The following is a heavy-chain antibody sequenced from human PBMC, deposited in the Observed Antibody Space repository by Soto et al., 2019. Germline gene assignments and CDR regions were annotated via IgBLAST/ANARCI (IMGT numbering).Heavy chain of an antibody. J-gene: IGHJ6*02. CDR3: ARERGILWFGGRYYYYGMDV. CDR1: CASFSGSS. CDR2: INHSGST. D-gene: IGHD3-10*01. V-gene: IGHV4-34*01. Sequence: SATLSHTCAFYCASFSGSSWSWVRQPRGKGLEWIGEINHSGSTNYNPSLKSRVTISVDTSKNQFSLKLSSVTAADTAVYYCARERGILWFGGRYYYYGMDVWGQGTTVS.